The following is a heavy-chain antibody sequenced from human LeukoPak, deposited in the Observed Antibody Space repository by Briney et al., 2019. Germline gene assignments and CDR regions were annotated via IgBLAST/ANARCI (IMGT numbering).Heavy chain of an antibody. Sequence: PSETLSLTCAVYGGSFSGYYWSWIRQPPGKGLEWIGEINHSGSTYYNPSLKSRVTISVDTSKNQFSLKLSSVTAADTAVYYCARPVPVDDSSGYYSSPSDDAFDIWGQGTMVTVSS. D-gene: IGHD3-22*01. V-gene: IGHV4-34*01. J-gene: IGHJ3*02. CDR2: INHSGST. CDR3: ARPVPVDDSSGYYSSPSDDAFDI. CDR1: GGSFSGYY.